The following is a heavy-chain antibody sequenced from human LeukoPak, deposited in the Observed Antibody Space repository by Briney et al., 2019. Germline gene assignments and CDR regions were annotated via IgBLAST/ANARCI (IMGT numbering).Heavy chain of an antibody. V-gene: IGHV3-74*01. D-gene: IGHD5-12*01. CDR2: INSDGSST. Sequence: GGPLRLSCAASGFTFSSYWMHWVRQAPGKGLVWVSRINSDGSSTSYADSVKGRFTISRDNAKNTLYLQMNSLRAEDTAVYYCARDIVATPKPNWFDPWGQGTLVTVSS. CDR1: GFTFSSYW. CDR3: ARDIVATPKPNWFDP. J-gene: IGHJ5*02.